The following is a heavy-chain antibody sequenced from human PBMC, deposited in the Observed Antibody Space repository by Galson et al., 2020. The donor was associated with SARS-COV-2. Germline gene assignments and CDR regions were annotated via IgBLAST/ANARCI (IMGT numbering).Heavy chain of an antibody. CDR2: MFYSGGT. J-gene: IGHJ4*02. D-gene: IGHD3-3*01. CDR3: AIGDYHFSCGYFGFLY. Sequence: SETLSLTCTVSGGSFISSDYYWGWVRQPPGKGLEWIGSMFYSGGTYYNPSLKSRVTISVDTSKNQFSLKLDSVTAADTAVFYCAIGDYHFSCGYFGFLYWGQGTLVTVSS. CDR1: GGSFISSDYY. V-gene: IGHV4-39*01.